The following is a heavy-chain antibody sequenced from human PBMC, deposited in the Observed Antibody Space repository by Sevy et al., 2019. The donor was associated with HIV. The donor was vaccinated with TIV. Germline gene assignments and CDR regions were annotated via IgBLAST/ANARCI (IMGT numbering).Heavy chain of an antibody. D-gene: IGHD2-8*01. Sequence: GGSLRLSCEASGFTFSKNSMSWVRQAPGKGLEWVSTFSFGCGRINYADSVKGRFTISRDDAKNTLYLQMNSLRAEDTAVYYCVREGCTKPHDYWGQGTLVTVSS. CDR1: GFTFSKNS. CDR2: FSFGCGRI. J-gene: IGHJ4*02. V-gene: IGHV3-23*01. CDR3: VREGCTKPHDY.